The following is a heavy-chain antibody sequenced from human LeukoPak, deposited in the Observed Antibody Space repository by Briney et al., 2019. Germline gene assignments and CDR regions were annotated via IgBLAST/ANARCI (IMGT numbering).Heavy chain of an antibody. CDR3: VRDLAGPPQEAFDI. V-gene: IGHV3-7*01. J-gene: IGHJ3*02. CDR2: IKQDGSEK. Sequence: PGGSLRLSCAASGFSFSSYWMSWVRQAPGKGLEWVANIKQDGSEKYYVDSVKGRFTISRDNAQNSLYLQMNNLRAEDTAVYYCVRDLAGPPQEAFDIWGQGTVVTVSS. CDR1: GFSFSSYW.